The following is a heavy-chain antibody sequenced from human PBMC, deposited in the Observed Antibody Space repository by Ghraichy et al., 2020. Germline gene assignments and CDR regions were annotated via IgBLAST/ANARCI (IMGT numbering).Heavy chain of an antibody. D-gene: IGHD5-18*01. J-gene: IGHJ4*02. CDR1: GAPITGYY. V-gene: IGHV4-59*12. Sequence: SETLSLTCSVSGAPITGYYWTWIRQPPGKGLEWIGYIYNNENTNYNPSLKSRVTMLVDTSKKQFSLKLRSVTAADTAVYFCARRRYSYDHYFDYWGQGALVTVSS. CDR3: ARRRYSYDHYFDY. CDR2: IYNNENT.